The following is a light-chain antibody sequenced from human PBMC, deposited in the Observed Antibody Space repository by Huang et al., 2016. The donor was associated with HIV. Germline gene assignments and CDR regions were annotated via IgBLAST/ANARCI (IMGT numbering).Light chain of an antibody. CDR2: DAS. V-gene: IGKV1-5*01. CDR3: QQYDDYPYT. Sequence: IQMTQSPSTRSASVGDRVTVSCRASQPVSSWLAWYQQKPGKAPKLLIYDASSLESGVPSRFSGSGSGTEFTRTISSLQPDDFATYDCQQYDDYPYTFGQGTKVEIK. J-gene: IGKJ2*01. CDR1: QPVSSW.